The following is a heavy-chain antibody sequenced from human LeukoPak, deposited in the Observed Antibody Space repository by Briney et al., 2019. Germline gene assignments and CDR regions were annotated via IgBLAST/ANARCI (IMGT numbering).Heavy chain of an antibody. J-gene: IGHJ5*02. CDR1: GFTFSSYS. CDR3: ARDLAVAGRWRNWFDP. Sequence: PGGSLRLSCAASGFTFSSYSMNWVRQAPGKGLEWVSSISSSSSYIYYADSVKGRFTISRDNSKNTLYLQMNSLRAEDTAVYYCARDLAVAGRWRNWFDPWGQGTLVTVSS. CDR2: ISSSSSYI. V-gene: IGHV3-21*01. D-gene: IGHD6-19*01.